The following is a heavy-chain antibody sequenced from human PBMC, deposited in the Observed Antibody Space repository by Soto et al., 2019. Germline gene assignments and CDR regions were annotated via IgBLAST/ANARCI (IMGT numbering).Heavy chain of an antibody. CDR3: ARLKRYFDWLGVHFDY. Sequence: SETLSLTCTVSGGSISSSSYYWGWIRQPPGKGLEWIGSIYYSGSTYYNPSLKSRVTISVDTSKNQFSLKLSSVTAADTAVYYCARLKRYFDWLGVHFDYWGQGTLVTVSS. D-gene: IGHD3-9*01. CDR1: GGSISSSSYY. CDR2: IYYSGST. V-gene: IGHV4-39*01. J-gene: IGHJ4*02.